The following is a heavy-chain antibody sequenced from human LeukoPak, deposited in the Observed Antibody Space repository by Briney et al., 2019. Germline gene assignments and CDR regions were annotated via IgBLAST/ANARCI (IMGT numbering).Heavy chain of an antibody. CDR1: GHTFTSHD. J-gene: IGHJ4*02. CDR2: MNPNNGDT. Sequence: ASVKVSCKASGHTFTSHDINWVRQASGQGLEWMGWMNPNNGDTGYAQKFQGRVTMTWNTSINTAYMELGSLRSDDTAVYYCARLLGPDDRTPPFDYWGQGTLVTVSS. CDR3: ARLLGPDDRTPPFDY. D-gene: IGHD2-15*01. V-gene: IGHV1-8*01.